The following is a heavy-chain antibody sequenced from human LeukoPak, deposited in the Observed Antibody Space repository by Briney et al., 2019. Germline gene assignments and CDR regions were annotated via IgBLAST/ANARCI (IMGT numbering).Heavy chain of an antibody. V-gene: IGHV4-34*01. CDR2: INHSGST. J-gene: IGHJ6*03. CDR3: ARGGGYDFWSGYYYYYYMDV. CDR1: GGSFSGYY. Sequence: PSETLSLTCAVYGGSFSGYYWSWLRQPPGKGLEWIGEINHSGSTNYNPSLKSRVTISVDTSKNQFSLKLSSVTAADTAVYYCARGGGYDFWSGYYYYYYMDVWGKGTTVTVSS. D-gene: IGHD3-3*01.